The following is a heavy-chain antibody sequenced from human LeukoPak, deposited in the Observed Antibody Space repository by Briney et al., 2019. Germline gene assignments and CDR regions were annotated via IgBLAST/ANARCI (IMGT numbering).Heavy chain of an antibody. D-gene: IGHD2-8*01. CDR2: ISGSGGST. J-gene: IGHJ3*02. Sequence: PGGSLRLSCAASGFTFSSYAMSWVRQAPGKGLEWVSAISGSGGSTYYADSVKGRFTISRDNAKNSLYLQMNSLRAGDTALYYCAKCILGAFDIWGQGTMVTVSS. V-gene: IGHV3-23*01. CDR3: AKCILGAFDI. CDR1: GFTFSSYA.